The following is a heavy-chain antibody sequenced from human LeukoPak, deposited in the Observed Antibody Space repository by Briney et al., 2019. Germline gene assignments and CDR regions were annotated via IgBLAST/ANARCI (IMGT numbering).Heavy chain of an antibody. J-gene: IGHJ4*02. CDR1: GFTFSRHW. D-gene: IGHD6-19*01. Sequence: GGSLRLSCAGSGFTFSRHWMSWVRQAPGKGLEWVANTKQDGSDKYYVDSVKGRFTISRDNAKNSLYLQMNSLRAEDTAVYYCARGSNSSSFRYYFDNWGQGTLVTVSS. CDR2: TKQDGSDK. V-gene: IGHV3-7*01. CDR3: ARGSNSSSFRYYFDN.